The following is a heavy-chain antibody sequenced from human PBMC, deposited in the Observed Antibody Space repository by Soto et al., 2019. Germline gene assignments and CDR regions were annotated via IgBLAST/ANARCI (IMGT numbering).Heavy chain of an antibody. J-gene: IGHJ4*02. V-gene: IGHV4-59*01. CDR1: GGSISSYY. CDR3: ARRRSSGWYRLDY. D-gene: IGHD6-19*01. Sequence: SETLSLTCTVSGGSISSYYWSWIRQPPGKGLEWIGYIYHSGSTNYNPSLKSRVTISVDTSKNQFSLKLSSLTAADTAVYYCARRRSSGWYRLDYCGEGTLLTLSS. CDR2: IYHSGST.